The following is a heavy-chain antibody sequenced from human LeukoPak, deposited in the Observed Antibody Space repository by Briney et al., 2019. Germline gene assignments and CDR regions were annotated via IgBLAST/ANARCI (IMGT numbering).Heavy chain of an antibody. CDR3: ARLKYYYDSSGYRAEYFRH. CDR2: IYYSGNT. CDR1: GGSISSYY. V-gene: IGHV4-59*01. D-gene: IGHD3-22*01. Sequence: PSETLSLTCTVSGGSISSYYWSWIRQPPGKGLEWIGYIYYSGNTKYNVSLKSRVSMSVDTSKNQFSLKLSSVTAADTAVYYCARLKYYYDSSGYRAEYFRHWGQGTLVTVSS. J-gene: IGHJ1*01.